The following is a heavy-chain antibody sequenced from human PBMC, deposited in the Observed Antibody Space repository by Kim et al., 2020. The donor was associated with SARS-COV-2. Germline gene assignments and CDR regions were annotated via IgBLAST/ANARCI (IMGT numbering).Heavy chain of an antibody. D-gene: IGHD1-1*01. CDR2: IKGESDSI. J-gene: IGHJ4*02. CDR1: GFIFSENY. CDR3: ARMDDSMERYFDY. Sequence: GGSLRLSCAASGFIFSENYMSWIRQAPGKGLEWVSYIKGESDSIYYADSVKGRFTISRDNAKNLLYLQMNSLRAEDTAVYYCARMDDSMERYFDYWGQGTPFTVSS. V-gene: IGHV3-11*01.